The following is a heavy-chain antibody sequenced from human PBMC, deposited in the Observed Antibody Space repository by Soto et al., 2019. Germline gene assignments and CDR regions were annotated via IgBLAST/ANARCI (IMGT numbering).Heavy chain of an antibody. Sequence: QVQLVQSGAEVKKPGASVKVSCKASGYTFTGYYMHWVRQAPGQGLEWMGWINPNSGGTNYAQKFQGRVTMTRDTSISTADRERSRRRSDDTAVYYCARDGGGGAVAGTPVDYWGQGTLVTVSS. D-gene: IGHD6-19*01. CDR1: GYTFTGYY. CDR2: INPNSGGT. J-gene: IGHJ4*02. V-gene: IGHV1-2*02. CDR3: ARDGGGGAVAGTPVDY.